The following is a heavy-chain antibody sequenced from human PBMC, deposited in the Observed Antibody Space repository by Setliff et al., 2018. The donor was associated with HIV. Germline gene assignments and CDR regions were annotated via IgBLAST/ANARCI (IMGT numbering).Heavy chain of an antibody. D-gene: IGHD6-19*01. CDR1: GYTLTTHA. V-gene: IGHV1-3*01. CDR3: ARGSSGWPYYFDY. CDR2: INAGNGNT. Sequence: ASVKVSCKASGYTLTTHAMHWVRQAPGQSLEWMGWINAGNGNTKYSQKFQGRVTITRGTSARTAYMDLTSLRSEDTAVYYCARGSSGWPYYFDYWGQGTLVTVS. J-gene: IGHJ4*02.